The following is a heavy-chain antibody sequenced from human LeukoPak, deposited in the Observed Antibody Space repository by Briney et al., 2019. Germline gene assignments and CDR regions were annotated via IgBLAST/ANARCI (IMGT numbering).Heavy chain of an antibody. D-gene: IGHD3-22*01. CDR3: ARGPYSYDSSGAFDI. J-gene: IGHJ3*02. CDR1: GGSISSYH. Sequence: SETLSLTCTVSGGSISSYHWSWIRQPPGKGLEWIGYFIYSGHINYNPSLKSRVIISADTSKNRFSLRLTSVTAADTAVYFCARGPYSYDSSGAFDIWGQGTMVTVSS. V-gene: IGHV4-59*08. CDR2: FIYSGHI.